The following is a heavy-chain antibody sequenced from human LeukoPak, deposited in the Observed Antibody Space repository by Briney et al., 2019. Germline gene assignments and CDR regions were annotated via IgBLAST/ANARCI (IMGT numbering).Heavy chain of an antibody. Sequence: GGSLRLSCAASGFTFSTYAMTWVRQAPGKGLEWVSSISSSSSYIYYADSVKGRFTISRDNAKNSLYLQMNNLRAEDTAVYYCARTSSIWQQVVSDLDYWGQGTLVTVSS. CDR3: ARTSSIWQQVVSDLDY. CDR2: ISSSSSYI. D-gene: IGHD6-13*01. V-gene: IGHV3-21*01. CDR1: GFTFSTYA. J-gene: IGHJ4*02.